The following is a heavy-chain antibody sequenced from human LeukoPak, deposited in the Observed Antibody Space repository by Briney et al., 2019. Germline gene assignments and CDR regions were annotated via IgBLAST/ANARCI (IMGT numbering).Heavy chain of an antibody. CDR2: ISYDGSNK. J-gene: IGHJ4*02. Sequence: GGSLRLSCAASGFTFSNYAMHWVRQAPGKGLEWVAVISYDGSNKYYADSMKGRFSISRDSSKNTVYLQMNSLRAEDTAVYYCARDKHSSSSFGDYWGQGTLVTVSS. V-gene: IGHV3-30*04. CDR1: GFTFSNYA. D-gene: IGHD6-6*01. CDR3: ARDKHSSSSFGDY.